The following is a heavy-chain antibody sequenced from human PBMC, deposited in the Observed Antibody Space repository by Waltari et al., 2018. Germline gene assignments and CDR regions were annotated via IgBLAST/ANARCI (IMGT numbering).Heavy chain of an antibody. CDR2: INAGNGNT. CDR3: AREYSSGWYGDAFDI. J-gene: IGHJ3*02. V-gene: IGHV1-3*01. D-gene: IGHD6-19*01. Sequence: QVQLVQSGAEVKKPGASVKVSCKASGYTFTSYAMHWVRQAPGQRLEWMGWINAGNGNTKDSQKFQGRVTITRDTSASTAYMELSSLRSEDTAVYYCAREYSSGWYGDAFDIWGQGTMVTVSS. CDR1: GYTFTSYA.